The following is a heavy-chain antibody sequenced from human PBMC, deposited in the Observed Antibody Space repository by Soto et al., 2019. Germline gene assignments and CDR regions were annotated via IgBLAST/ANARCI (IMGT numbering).Heavy chain of an antibody. V-gene: IGHV3-21*01. CDR1: GFTFSSYS. J-gene: IGHJ6*02. CDR3: ARGGGSSTSCSKV. D-gene: IGHD2-2*01. Sequence: WESLRLSCAASGFTFSSYSMNWVRQGPGKGLEWVSSISSSSSYIYYADSVKGRFTISRDNAKNSLYLQMNSLRAEDTAVYYCARGGGSSTSCSKVWGQGTTVNVS. CDR2: ISSSSSYI.